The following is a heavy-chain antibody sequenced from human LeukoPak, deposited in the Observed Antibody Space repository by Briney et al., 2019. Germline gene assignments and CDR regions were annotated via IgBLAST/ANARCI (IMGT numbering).Heavy chain of an antibody. CDR3: ATRIAARVGGGYYFDY. D-gene: IGHD6-6*01. J-gene: IGHJ4*02. Sequence: SGTLSLTCAVSGGSISSSNWWSWVRQPPGKGLEWIGEIYHSGSTNYNPSLKSRVTISVDRSKNQFSLKLSSVTAADTAVYYCATRIAARVGGGYYFDYWGQGTLVTVSS. V-gene: IGHV4-4*02. CDR2: IYHSGST. CDR1: GGSISSSNW.